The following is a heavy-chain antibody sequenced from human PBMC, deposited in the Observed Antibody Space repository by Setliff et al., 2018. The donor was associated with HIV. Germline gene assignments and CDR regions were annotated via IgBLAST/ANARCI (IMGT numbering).Heavy chain of an antibody. D-gene: IGHD3-22*01. CDR1: GGSINSDSYY. CDR2: IHTSGST. J-gene: IGHJ3*02. CDR3: ARDRYYYDSSGYSGAFDI. V-gene: IGHV4-61*09. Sequence: PSETLSLTCTVFGGSINSDSYYWTWIRQPAGKGLEWIGHIHTSGSTNYNPSLKSRVTISIDTSKNQFSLKLSSVTAADTAVYYCARDRYYYDSSGYSGAFDIWGQGTMVTVSS.